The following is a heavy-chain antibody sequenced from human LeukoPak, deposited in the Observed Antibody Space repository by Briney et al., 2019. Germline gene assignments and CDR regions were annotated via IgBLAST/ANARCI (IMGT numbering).Heavy chain of an antibody. CDR2: ISYAGTNK. D-gene: IGHD6-6*01. CDR1: GFTFSAYG. V-gene: IGHV3-30*03. Sequence: GGSLRLSCAASGFTFSAYGMHWVRQAPGKGLEWVAVISYAGTNKYYADSVKGRFSISRDNSKNTLYLQMNSLRAEDTAVYYCARSPSRAYFDSWGQGTLVTVSS. CDR3: ARSPSRAYFDS. J-gene: IGHJ4*02.